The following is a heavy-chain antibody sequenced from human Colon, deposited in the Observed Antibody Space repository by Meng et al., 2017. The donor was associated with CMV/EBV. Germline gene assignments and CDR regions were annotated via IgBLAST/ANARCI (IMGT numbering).Heavy chain of an antibody. D-gene: IGHD5-24*01. V-gene: IGHV3-23*01. J-gene: IGHJ4*02. Sequence: GGSLRLSCAASGFTFSNYAMSWVRLAPGKGLEWVSGFSRGGENSYYADSVRGRFTISRDISKGTLYLQMDSLRAEDTALYYCAKGSTDGFNGLFDSWGQGALVTVSS. CDR3: AKGSTDGFNGLFDS. CDR1: GFTFSNYA. CDR2: FSRGGENS.